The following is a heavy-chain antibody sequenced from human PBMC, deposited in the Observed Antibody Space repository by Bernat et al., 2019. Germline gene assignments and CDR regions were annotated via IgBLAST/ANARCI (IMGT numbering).Heavy chain of an antibody. Sequence: EVQLVESGGGLVQPGGSLRLSCAASGFTFSSYWMSWVRQAPGQGLELVANIKQDGSEKYYVDSVKGRFTISRDNAKNSLYLQMNSLRAEDTAVYYCARDESYGDYSFPFDYWGQGTLVTVSS. J-gene: IGHJ4*02. CDR3: ARDESYGDYSFPFDY. CDR1: GFTFSSYW. D-gene: IGHD4-17*01. V-gene: IGHV3-7*04. CDR2: IKQDGSEK.